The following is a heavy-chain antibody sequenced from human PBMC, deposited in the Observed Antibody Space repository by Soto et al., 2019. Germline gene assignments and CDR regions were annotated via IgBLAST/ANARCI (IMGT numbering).Heavy chain of an antibody. CDR1: GFTFTSYA. CDR3: ARGTTLAIFEYGMHV. D-gene: IGHD3-3*01. CDR2: ISNDGSNY. J-gene: IGHJ6*02. Sequence: QVQLVESGGGVVQPGRSLRLSCAASGFTFTSYAMHWVRQAPGKGLEWVAVISNDGSNYYYADSVRGRFTISRDNTKNTLFLQMSSLRGEDSGVYYCARGTTLAIFEYGMHVWGQGTTVTVSS. V-gene: IGHV3-30-3*01.